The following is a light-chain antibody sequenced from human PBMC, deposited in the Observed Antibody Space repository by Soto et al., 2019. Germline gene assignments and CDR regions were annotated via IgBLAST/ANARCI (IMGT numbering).Light chain of an antibody. CDR2: EVS. CDR3: SSYTTSNTLV. V-gene: IGLV2-14*01. CDR1: SSDVGAYTY. Sequence: QSALTQPASVSGSPGQSITISCTGTSSDVGAYTYVSWYQQHPGKAPKLMMFEVSDRPSGVSNRFSGSKSGNTASLPISGLQAEDEADYYCSSYTTSNTLVFGGGTKLTVL. J-gene: IGLJ2*01.